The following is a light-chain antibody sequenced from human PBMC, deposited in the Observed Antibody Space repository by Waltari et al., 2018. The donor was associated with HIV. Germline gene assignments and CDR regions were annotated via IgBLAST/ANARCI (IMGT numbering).Light chain of an antibody. CDR3: QQGNSFPLT. CDR2: SAS. Sequence: DVQMTQSPSSVSASVGDGVTITCRASQGIGRYLAWYQQRPGTAPKLLISSASTLESGVPSRFSGSGSGTDFTLTISSLQPEDFTTYYCQQGNSFPLTFGPGTKVDIK. J-gene: IGKJ3*01. V-gene: IGKV1-12*01. CDR1: QGIGRY.